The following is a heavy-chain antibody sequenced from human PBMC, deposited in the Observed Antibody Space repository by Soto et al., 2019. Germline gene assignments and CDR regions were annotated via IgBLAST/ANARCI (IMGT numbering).Heavy chain of an antibody. CDR1: EFSFSNHG. D-gene: IGHD6-19*01. CDR2: ISYDGSNK. J-gene: IGHJ4*02. CDR3: ARSSRATVAGAPDY. Sequence: GGSLRLSCAASEFSFSNHGMHWVRQAPGKGLEWVAVISYDGSNKDYVESVKGRFTISRDNSKNTLYLQINSLRVEDTAVFYCARSSRATVAGAPDYWGQGTLVTVSS. V-gene: IGHV3-30*03.